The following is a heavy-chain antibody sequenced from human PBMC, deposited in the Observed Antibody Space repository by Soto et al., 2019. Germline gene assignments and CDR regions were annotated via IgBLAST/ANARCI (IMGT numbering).Heavy chain of an antibody. J-gene: IGHJ5*02. V-gene: IGHV4-39*01. CDR1: GGSISSSIYY. CDR3: ARHGGNGDYNNWFDP. Sequence: SETLSLTCTVSGGSISSSIYYWGWIRQPPGKGLEWIGSIYYSGSTYYNPSLKSRVTISVDTSKNQFSLKLSSVTAADTAVYYCARHGGNGDYNNWFDPWGQGTLVTVSS. D-gene: IGHD4-17*01. CDR2: IYYSGST.